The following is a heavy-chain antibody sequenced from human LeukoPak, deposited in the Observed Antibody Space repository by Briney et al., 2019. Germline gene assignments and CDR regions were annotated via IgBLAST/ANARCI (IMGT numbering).Heavy chain of an antibody. CDR3: ARTMDTPGGVYFDH. Sequence: PGGSLRLSCAASGFTFSSYEMNWVRQAPGKGLEWVAYISRGGGYTTYYADSVKGRFTISRDDAKTSVHLQVNSLRAEDTGIYFCARTMDTPGGVYFDHWGQGTLVTVSS. J-gene: IGHJ4*02. D-gene: IGHD3-16*01. V-gene: IGHV3-48*03. CDR1: GFTFSSYE. CDR2: ISRGGGYTT.